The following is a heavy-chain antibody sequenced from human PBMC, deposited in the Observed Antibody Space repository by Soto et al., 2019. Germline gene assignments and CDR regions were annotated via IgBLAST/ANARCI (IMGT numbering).Heavy chain of an antibody. CDR1: GFTFSSYE. D-gene: IGHD6-13*01. Sequence: GGSLRLSCEVSGFTFSSYEMNWVRQAPGKGLEWVSYIISRGSTTYDADSVKGRFTISRDNAKNSLYLQMNSLRAEDTAVYYCARVLRSSGYAMDVWGQGTTVTVSS. CDR2: IISRGSTT. V-gene: IGHV3-48*03. J-gene: IGHJ6*02. CDR3: ARVLRSSGYAMDV.